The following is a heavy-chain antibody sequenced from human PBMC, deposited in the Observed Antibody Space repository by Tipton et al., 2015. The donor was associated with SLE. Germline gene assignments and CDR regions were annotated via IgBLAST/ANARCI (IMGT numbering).Heavy chain of an antibody. V-gene: IGHV3-49*04. CDR2: IRSNMWGGTS. D-gene: IGHD2-8*01. CDR3: ARNGGSYDYYFYMDG. J-gene: IGHJ6*03. CDR1: GFTVGDYA. Sequence: SLRLSCRTSGFTVGDYAMTWVRQAPGKGLEWVGFIRSNMWGGTSEYAASVRGRFTIARDDSKNTVSLQMNGLKTEDTAVYYCARNGGSYDYYFYMDGWGKGTTVTVSS.